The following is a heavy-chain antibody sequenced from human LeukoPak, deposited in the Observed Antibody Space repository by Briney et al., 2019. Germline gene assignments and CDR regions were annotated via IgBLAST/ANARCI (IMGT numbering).Heavy chain of an antibody. CDR2: IRSKAYGGTT. V-gene: IGHV3-49*04. CDR1: GFIFSDYA. J-gene: IGHJ4*02. CDR3: TPGLTHFDH. Sequence: SLRLSCAASGFIFSDYAMSWVRQAPGKGLEWVGFIRSKAYGGTTEYAASVKGRFTISRDDFKSIAYLQMNSLKTEDTAVYYCTPGLTHFDHWGQGTLVTVSS.